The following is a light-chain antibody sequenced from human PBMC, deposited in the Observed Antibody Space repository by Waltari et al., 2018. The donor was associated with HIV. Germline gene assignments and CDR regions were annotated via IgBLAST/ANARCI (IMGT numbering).Light chain of an antibody. Sequence: DIQMTQSPSSLAASVGDRITITCRASQNINFLLAWYHQNPERVPKSLIYAASNLQSGVPTRFSGSGVVTNFTLTIDKLQPEDSGTYFCHQYFGFPPTFGGGTKIE. CDR1: QNINFL. CDR2: AAS. CDR3: HQYFGFPPT. V-gene: IGKV1D-16*01. J-gene: IGKJ4*01.